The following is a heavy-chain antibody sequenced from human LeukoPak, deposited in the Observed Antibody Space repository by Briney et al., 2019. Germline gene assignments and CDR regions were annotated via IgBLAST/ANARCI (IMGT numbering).Heavy chain of an antibody. Sequence: GGSLRLSCAASGFTFSSYGMHWVRQAPGKGLEWVAVIWYDGSNKYYADSVKGRFTISRDNSKNTLYLQMNSLRAEDTAVYYCARYYYDSSGYPLDYWGQGTLVTVS. V-gene: IGHV3-33*01. CDR3: ARYYYDSSGYPLDY. CDR2: IWYDGSNK. J-gene: IGHJ4*02. CDR1: GFTFSSYG. D-gene: IGHD3-22*01.